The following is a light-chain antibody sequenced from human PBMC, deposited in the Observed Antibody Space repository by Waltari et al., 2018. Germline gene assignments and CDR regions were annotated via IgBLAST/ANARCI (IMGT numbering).Light chain of an antibody. CDR3: CSYAGGSAFV. CDR1: SSDVGSYNL. V-gene: IGLV2-23*01. J-gene: IGLJ1*01. Sequence: QSALTQPASVSGSPGQSITISCTGTSSDVGSYNLVCCYQHRPGKPPRLIVYGGSKRPSGVSHRFSGSKSGNTASLTISGLRTEDEADYYCCSYAGGSAFVFGTGTKITVL. CDR2: GGS.